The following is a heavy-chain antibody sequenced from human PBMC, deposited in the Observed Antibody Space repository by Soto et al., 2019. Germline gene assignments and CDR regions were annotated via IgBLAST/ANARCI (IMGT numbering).Heavy chain of an antibody. CDR1: GGSISSGDYY. Sequence: QVQLQESGPGLVKPSQTLSLTCTVSGGSISSGDYYWSWIRQHPGKGLEWIGYIYYSGSTYYNPSXXXRXXISVDTSKNQFSLKLSSVTAAATAVYSCARWWSGSRQGFDPWGQGTLVTVSS. V-gene: IGHV4-31*03. CDR3: ARWWSGSRQGFDP. CDR2: IYYSGST. J-gene: IGHJ5*02. D-gene: IGHD3-3*01.